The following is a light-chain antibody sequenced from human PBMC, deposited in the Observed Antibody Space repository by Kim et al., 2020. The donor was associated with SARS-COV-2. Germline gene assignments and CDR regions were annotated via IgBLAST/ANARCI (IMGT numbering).Light chain of an antibody. CDR1: QSVDSVY. Sequence: LSPGERATLSCRASQSVDSVYLGWYQQKPGQAPRLVMSATSRRATGTPDRFSGSGSGTDFTLTISRLEPEDFAVYYCQQYHNFRWTFGQGTKLEI. CDR3: QQYHNFRWT. V-gene: IGKV3-20*01. CDR2: ATS. J-gene: IGKJ1*01.